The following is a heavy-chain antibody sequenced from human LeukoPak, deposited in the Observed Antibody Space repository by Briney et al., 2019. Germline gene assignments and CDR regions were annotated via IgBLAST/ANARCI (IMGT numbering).Heavy chain of an antibody. V-gene: IGHV3-21*01. CDR1: GFTFSSYA. Sequence: GGSLRLSCAASGFTFSSYAMSWVRQAPGKGLEWVSAISSSSSYIYYEDSVKGRFTISRDNAKSSLYLQMNSLRAEDTAVYYCARAYNSYGFWYYYYYMDVWGKGTTVTVSS. CDR3: ARAYNSYGFWYYYYYMDV. CDR2: ISSSSSYI. D-gene: IGHD5-18*01. J-gene: IGHJ6*03.